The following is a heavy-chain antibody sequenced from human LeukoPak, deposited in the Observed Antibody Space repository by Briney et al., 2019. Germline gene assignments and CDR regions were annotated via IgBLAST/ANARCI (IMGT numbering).Heavy chain of an antibody. CDR1: GGSISSGGYY. Sequence: SQTLSLTCTVSGGSISSGGYYWSWIRQHPGKGLEWIGYIYYSGSTYYNPSLKSRVTISVDTSKNQFSLKLSSVTAADTAVYYCARDSGEVTPNWFDPWDQGTLVTVSS. D-gene: IGHD4-23*01. J-gene: IGHJ5*02. CDR2: IYYSGST. V-gene: IGHV4-31*03. CDR3: ARDSGEVTPNWFDP.